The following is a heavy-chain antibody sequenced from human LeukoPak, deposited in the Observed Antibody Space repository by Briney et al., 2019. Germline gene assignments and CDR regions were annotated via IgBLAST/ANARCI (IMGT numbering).Heavy chain of an antibody. D-gene: IGHD6-19*01. Sequence: AGSLRLSCVASAFTFTKCAMRWDRQAPGKGLEWVATIIATGTTTYYAGSVKGRFTISRDNSRNTMYMQMDSLRAEDTAIYYCAGNRNSDWYSPLDYWGQGSQVTVSP. CDR2: IIATGTTT. V-gene: IGHV3-23*01. J-gene: IGHJ4*02. CDR3: AGNRNSDWYSPLDY. CDR1: AFTFTKCA.